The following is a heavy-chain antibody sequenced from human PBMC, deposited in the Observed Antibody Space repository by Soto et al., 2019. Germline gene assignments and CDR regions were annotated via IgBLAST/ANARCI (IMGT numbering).Heavy chain of an antibody. CDR3: TRVYRITMVRGELSEY. V-gene: IGHV1-18*01. CDR2: ISAYNGNT. CDR1: GYTFTSYG. D-gene: IGHD3-10*01. J-gene: IGHJ4*02. Sequence: QVQLVQSGAEVKKPGASVKVSCKASGYTFTSYGISWVRQAPGQGLEWMGWISAYNGNTNYAQKLQGRVTMTTDTSTSTAYMELRSLKSDDTAVYYCTRVYRITMVRGELSEYWGQGTLVTVSS.